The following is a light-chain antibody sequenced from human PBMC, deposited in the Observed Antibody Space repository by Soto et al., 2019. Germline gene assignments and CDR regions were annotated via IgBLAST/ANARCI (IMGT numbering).Light chain of an antibody. CDR2: GAS. CDR3: QQYNNWPYT. Sequence: EIVMTQSPATLSVSPGERATLSCRASQSVSSNLAWYQQKPGQAPRLLIYGASTRATGIPARFSGSRSGTEFTLTISSLQSEDFAVYYCQQYNNWPYTFAQGTKLEI. J-gene: IGKJ2*01. V-gene: IGKV3-15*01. CDR1: QSVSSN.